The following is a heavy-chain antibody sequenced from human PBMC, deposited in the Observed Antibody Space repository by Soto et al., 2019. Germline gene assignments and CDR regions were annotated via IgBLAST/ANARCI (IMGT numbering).Heavy chain of an antibody. CDR1: GYTFTSYG. CDR2: ISAYNGNT. D-gene: IGHD2-15*01. CDR3: AREGWASYCCGGSCYHKGVTRYYYGMDV. Sequence: SVKVSCKSSGYTFTSYGISWVRQAPGQGLEWMGWISAYNGNTNYAQKLQGRVTMTTDTSTSTAYMELRSLRSDDTAVYYCAREGWASYCCGGSCYHKGVTRYYYGMDVWGEGTTVTV. J-gene: IGHJ6*02. V-gene: IGHV1-18*01.